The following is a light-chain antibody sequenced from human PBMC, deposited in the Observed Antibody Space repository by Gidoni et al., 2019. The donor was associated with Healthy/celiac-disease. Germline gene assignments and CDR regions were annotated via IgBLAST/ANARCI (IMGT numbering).Light chain of an antibody. CDR2: KAS. Sequence: DIQMTQSPSTLSASVGDRVTITCLASKSISSWLAWYQQKPGKAPKLLIYKASSLESGVPSRFSCSGSGTEFTLTISSLQPDDFATYYCQQYNSYPFTFGPGTKVDIK. J-gene: IGKJ3*01. V-gene: IGKV1-5*03. CDR3: QQYNSYPFT. CDR1: KSISSW.